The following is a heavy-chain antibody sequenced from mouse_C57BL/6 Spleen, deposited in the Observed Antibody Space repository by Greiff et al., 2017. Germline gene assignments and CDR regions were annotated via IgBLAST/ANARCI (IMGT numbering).Heavy chain of an antibody. V-gene: IGHV5-4*01. D-gene: IGHD3-1*01. CDR1: GFTFSSYA. Sequence: DVKLQESGGGLVKPGGSLKLSCAASGFTFSSYAMSWVRQTPEKRLEWVATISDGGSYTYYPDNVQGRFTISRDNAKNNLYLQMSHLKSEDTAMYYCARDLGGFAYWGQGTLVTVSA. J-gene: IGHJ3*01. CDR2: ISDGGSYT. CDR3: ARDLGGFAY.